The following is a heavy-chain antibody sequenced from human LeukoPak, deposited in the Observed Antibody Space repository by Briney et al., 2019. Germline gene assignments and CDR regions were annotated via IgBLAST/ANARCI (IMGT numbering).Heavy chain of an antibody. CDR2: LSASGGTT. D-gene: IGHD2-2*01. CDR1: GFSLSSYA. CDR3: AKLPREYCSSTSCPNWFDT. J-gene: IGHJ5*02. V-gene: IGHV3-23*01. Sequence: GGSLRLSCAASGFSLSSYAMTWVRQAPGKGLELVSALSASGGTTYYADSVKGRFTTSRDNSKNTLYLHMNSLRAEDTAVYYCAKLPREYCSSTSCPNWFDTWGQGTLVTVSS.